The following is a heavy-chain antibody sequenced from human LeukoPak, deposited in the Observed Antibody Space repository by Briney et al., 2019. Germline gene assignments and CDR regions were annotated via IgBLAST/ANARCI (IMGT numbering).Heavy chain of an antibody. CDR3: ARDVFRYSGYEPIMGDAFDI. CDR2: IYTSGST. Sequence: SETLSLTCTVSGGSISSYYWSWIRQPAGKGLEWIGRIYTSGSTNYNPSLKSRVTMSVDTSKNQFSLKLSSVTAADTAVYYCARDVFRYSGYEPIMGDAFDIWGQGTMVTVSS. V-gene: IGHV4-4*07. CDR1: GGSISSYY. J-gene: IGHJ3*02. D-gene: IGHD5-12*01.